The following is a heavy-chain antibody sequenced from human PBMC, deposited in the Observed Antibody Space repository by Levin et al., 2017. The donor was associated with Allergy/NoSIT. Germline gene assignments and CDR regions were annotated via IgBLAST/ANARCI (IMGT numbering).Heavy chain of an antibody. CDR2: ISAYNGNT. CDR1: GYTFTSYG. CDR3: ARSIWFGELIVSVGGIDY. Sequence: GESLKISCKASGYTFTSYGISWVRQAPGQGLEWMGWISAYNGNTNYAQKLQGRVTMTTDTSTSTAYMELRSLRSDDTAVYYCARSIWFGELIVSVGGIDYWGQGTLVTVSS. V-gene: IGHV1-18*01. D-gene: IGHD3-10*01. J-gene: IGHJ4*02.